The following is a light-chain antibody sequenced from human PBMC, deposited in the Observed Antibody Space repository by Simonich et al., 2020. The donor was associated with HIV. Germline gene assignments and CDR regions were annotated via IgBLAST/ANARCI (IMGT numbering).Light chain of an antibody. CDR2: GAS. CDR1: QSVSSD. CDR3: QQHNNWPT. V-gene: IGKV3-15*01. Sequence: EIVMTQSPATLSVSQGERATLSCRASQSVSSDLAWYQKKPGQAPMLLIYGASTRATGVPARFSGSGSGTEFTLTISSLQSEDFAVYYCQQHNNWPTFGQGTKLEIK. J-gene: IGKJ2*01.